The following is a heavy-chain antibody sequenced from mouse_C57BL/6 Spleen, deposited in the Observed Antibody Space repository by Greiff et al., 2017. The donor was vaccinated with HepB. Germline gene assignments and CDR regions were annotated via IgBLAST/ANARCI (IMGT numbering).Heavy chain of an antibody. CDR2: IDPETGGT. CDR3: TRGEWLGDFDV. Sequence: VQLQQSGAELVRPGASVTLSCKASGYTFTDYEMHWVKQTPVHGLEWIGAIDPETGGTAYNQKFKGKAILTADKSSSTAYRELRSLTSEDSAGYYCTRGEWLGDFDVWGTGTTVTVSS. J-gene: IGHJ1*03. D-gene: IGHD1-3*01. V-gene: IGHV1-15*01. CDR1: GYTFTDYE.